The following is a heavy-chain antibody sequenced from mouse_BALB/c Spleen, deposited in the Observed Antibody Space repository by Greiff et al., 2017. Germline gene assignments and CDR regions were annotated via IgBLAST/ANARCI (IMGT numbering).Heavy chain of an antibody. V-gene: IGHV2-2*02. J-gene: IGHJ4*01. Sequence: VQRVESGPGLVQPSQRLSITCTVSGFSLTSYGVHWVRQSPGKGLEWLGVIWSGGSTDYNAAFISRLSISKDNSKSQVFFKMNSLQANDTAIYYCARRVRRIYAMDYWGQGTSVTVAS. CDR2: IWSGGST. CDR3: ARRVRRIYAMDY. CDR1: GFSLTSYG. D-gene: IGHD2-14*01.